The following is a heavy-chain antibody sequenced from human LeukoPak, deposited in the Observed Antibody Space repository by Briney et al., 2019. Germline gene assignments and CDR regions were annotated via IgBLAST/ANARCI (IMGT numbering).Heavy chain of an antibody. CDR3: ARGSYYDILPSSYYFDY. V-gene: IGHV4-39*07. CDR1: GGSISSSSYY. J-gene: IGHJ4*02. CDR2: IYYSGST. D-gene: IGHD3-9*01. Sequence: PSETLSLTCTVSGGSISSSSYYWGWIRQPPGKGLEWIGSIYYSGSTYYNPSLKSRVTISVDTSKNQFSLKLSSVTAADTAVYYCARGSYYDILPSSYYFDYWGQGTLATVSS.